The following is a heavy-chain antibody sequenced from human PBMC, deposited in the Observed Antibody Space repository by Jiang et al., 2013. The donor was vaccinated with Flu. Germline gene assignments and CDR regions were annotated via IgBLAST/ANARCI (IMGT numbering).Heavy chain of an antibody. Sequence: AMSWVRQAPGKGLECVSAISGSGGRTNYADSVKGRFTISRDNSKNTLYLQMNTLRAEDTAVYYCAKAGWFGELLVYFDYWGQGTLVTVSS. D-gene: IGHD3-10*01. V-gene: IGHV3-23*01. J-gene: IGHJ4*02. CDR1: A. CDR3: AKAGWFGELLVYFDY. CDR2: ISGSGGRT.